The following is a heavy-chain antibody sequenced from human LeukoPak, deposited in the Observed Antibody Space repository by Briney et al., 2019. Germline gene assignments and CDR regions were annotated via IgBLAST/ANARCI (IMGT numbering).Heavy chain of an antibody. D-gene: IGHD6-19*01. CDR1: GFPFSIYE. CDR2: IGSSGAAI. V-gene: IGHV3-48*03. CDR3: ALLAVASDFDY. J-gene: IGHJ4*02. Sequence: PGGSLRLSCAVSGFPFSIYEMNWVRQAPGKGLEWVSNIGSSGAAIYYADSVRGRFTISRDNAKNSLYLQMNSLRAEDTAVYYCALLAVASDFDYWGQGVLVTVSS.